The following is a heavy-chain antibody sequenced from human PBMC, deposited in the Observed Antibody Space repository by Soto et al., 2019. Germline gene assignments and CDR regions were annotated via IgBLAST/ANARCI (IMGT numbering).Heavy chain of an antibody. J-gene: IGHJ6*02. Sequence: QVQLVESGGGVVQPGRSLRLSCAASGFTFSSYGMHWVRQAPGKGLEWVAVISYDGSNKYYADSVKGRFTISRDNSKNTRYLQMNSLRAEDTAVYYCAPGSGVYGMDVWGQGTTVTVSS. CDR3: APGSGVYGMDV. CDR2: ISYDGSNK. D-gene: IGHD3-3*01. CDR1: GFTFSSYG. V-gene: IGHV3-30*03.